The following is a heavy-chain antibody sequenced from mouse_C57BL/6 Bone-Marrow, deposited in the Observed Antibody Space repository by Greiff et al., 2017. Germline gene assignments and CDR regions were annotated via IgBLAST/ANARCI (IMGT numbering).Heavy chain of an antibody. CDR2: IYPGSGNT. CDR1: GYTFTDYY. D-gene: IGHD1-1*01. Sequence: QVQLKESGAELVRPGASVKLSCKASGYTFTDYYINWVKQRPGQGLEWIARIYPGSGNTYYNEKFKGKATLTAEKSSSTAYMQLSSLTSEDSAVYFCARGGTYFDYWGQGTTLTVSS. J-gene: IGHJ2*01. V-gene: IGHV1-76*01. CDR3: ARGGTYFDY.